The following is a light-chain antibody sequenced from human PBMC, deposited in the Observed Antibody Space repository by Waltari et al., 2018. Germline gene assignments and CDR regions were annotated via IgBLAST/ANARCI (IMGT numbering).Light chain of an antibody. V-gene: IGKV1-39*01. CDR1: QSISIY. Sequence: DVQMTQSPSFLSAAVGDRVTITCRTSQSISIYLNWYQQRPGKAPKFLIYAASSLQSGVPSRFSGSGSWTDFTLTISSLQPEDFATYYCQQGYSIPVTFGQGTKLEI. CDR2: AAS. J-gene: IGKJ2*01. CDR3: QQGYSIPVT.